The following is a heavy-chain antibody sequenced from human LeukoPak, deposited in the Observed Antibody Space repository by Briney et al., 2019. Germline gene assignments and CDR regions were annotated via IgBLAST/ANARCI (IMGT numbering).Heavy chain of an antibody. CDR2: INHSGST. J-gene: IGHJ4*02. CDR1: GGSFSGYY. V-gene: IGHV4-34*01. D-gene: IGHD3-22*01. Sequence: SETLSLTCAVYGGSFSGYYWSWIRQPPGKGLEWIGEINHSGSTNYNPSLKSRVTISVDTSKNQFSLKLSSVTAADTAVYYCARDRGYYYDSSGYDYWGQGTLVTVSS. CDR3: ARDRGYYYDSSGYDY.